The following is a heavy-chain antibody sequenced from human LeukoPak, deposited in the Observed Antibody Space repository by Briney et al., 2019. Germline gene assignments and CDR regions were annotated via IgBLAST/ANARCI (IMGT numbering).Heavy chain of an antibody. CDR2: IYYSGST. V-gene: IGHV4-61*01. D-gene: IGHD1-26*01. CDR1: GYSISSGYY. Sequence: SETLSLTCTVSGYSISSGYYWGWIRQPPGKGLEWIGYIYYSGSTNYNPSLKSRVTISVNTSKNQFSLKLSSVTAADTAVYYCARLIGSGSDNWFDPWGQGTLVTVSS. J-gene: IGHJ5*02. CDR3: ARLIGSGSDNWFDP.